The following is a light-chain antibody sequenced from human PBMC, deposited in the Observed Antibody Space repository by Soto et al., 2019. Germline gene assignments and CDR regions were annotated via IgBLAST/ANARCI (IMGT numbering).Light chain of an antibody. CDR1: SRDVRAYNL. J-gene: IGLJ2*01. Sequence: QSVLTQPASVSGSPGQSITLSCSGTSRDVRAYNLVSWYQQSPGKGPKLLIYEVRHRPSGVSYRFSGSKSGNTASLTISSLLPEDEAVYFCSSFSSRNALVFGGGTKVTVL. V-gene: IGLV2-14*01. CDR3: SSFSSRNALV. CDR2: EVR.